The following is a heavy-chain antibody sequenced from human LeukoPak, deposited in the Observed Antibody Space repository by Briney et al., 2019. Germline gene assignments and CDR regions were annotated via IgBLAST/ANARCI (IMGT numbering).Heavy chain of an antibody. CDR3: ARIVVVTGNWFDP. V-gene: IGHV4-39*07. Sequence: PETLSLTCTVSGGSISSYYWSWIRQPPGKGLEWIGSIYYSGSTYYNPSLKSRVTISVDTSKNQFSLKLSSVTAADTAVYYCARIVVVTGNWFDPWGQGTLVTVSS. D-gene: IGHD2-21*02. CDR1: GGSISSYY. CDR2: IYYSGST. J-gene: IGHJ5*02.